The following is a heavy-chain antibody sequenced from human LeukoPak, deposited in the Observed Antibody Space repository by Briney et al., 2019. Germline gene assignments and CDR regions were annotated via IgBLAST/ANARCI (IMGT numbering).Heavy chain of an antibody. CDR1: GFTFDDYA. D-gene: IGHD2-21*01. CDR2: ISWNSGSI. Sequence: PSGGSLRLSCAASGFTFDDYAMHWVRQAPGKGLEWVSGISWNSGSIGYADSVKGRFTISRDNSKNTLYLQMNSLRAEDTAVYYCAKGSPSISSGFDPWGQGTLVTVSS. J-gene: IGHJ5*02. CDR3: AKGSPSISSGFDP. V-gene: IGHV3-9*01.